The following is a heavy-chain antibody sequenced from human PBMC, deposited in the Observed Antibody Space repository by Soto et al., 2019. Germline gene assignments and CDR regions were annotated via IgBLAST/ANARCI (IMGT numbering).Heavy chain of an antibody. CDR2: MYYTGVT. J-gene: IGHJ6*04. Sequence: SETLSLTCLVSGGSVRSGNHFWNWMRQPPGRGLEWLGYMYYTGVTNYNLSLKSRVRIFVDTSKDKFFLILTLLNAAATAVHYSARGREPLIFYLLKVRGEGTAVRVSS. V-gene: IGHV4-61*01. CDR3: ARGREPLIFYLLKV. CDR1: GGSVRSGNHF.